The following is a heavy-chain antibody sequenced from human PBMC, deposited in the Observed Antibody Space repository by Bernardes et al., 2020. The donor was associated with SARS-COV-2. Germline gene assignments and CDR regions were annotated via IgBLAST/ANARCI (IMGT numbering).Heavy chain of an antibody. CDR2: INSDGDIT. V-gene: IGHV3-74*01. D-gene: IGHD7-27*01. CDR3: ARDLGSGYMDV. J-gene: IGHJ6*03. Sequence: GSLRLSCAASGFTFSNYWMHWVRQAPGKGLVWVSRINSDGDITTYADSVKGRFTISRDNAKNTLYLQMNSLRADDTAVYYCARDLGSGYMDVWGKGTTVTVSS. CDR1: GFTFSNYW.